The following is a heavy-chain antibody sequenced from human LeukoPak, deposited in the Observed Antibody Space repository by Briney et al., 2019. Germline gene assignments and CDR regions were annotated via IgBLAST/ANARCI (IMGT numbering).Heavy chain of an antibody. Sequence: MTSETLSLTCTASGGSISSSSYYWGWLRQPPGKGREWTGSIYYSGSTYYNPSLKSRVTISVDTSKIQFSLKLSSVTAADTAVYYCARVTGYVMEDYFVCWLQGTLAAVSS. CDR2: IYYSGST. CDR3: ARVTGYVMEDYFVC. CDR1: GGSISSSSYY. D-gene: IGHD6-13*01. J-gene: IGHJ4*02. V-gene: IGHV4-39*07.